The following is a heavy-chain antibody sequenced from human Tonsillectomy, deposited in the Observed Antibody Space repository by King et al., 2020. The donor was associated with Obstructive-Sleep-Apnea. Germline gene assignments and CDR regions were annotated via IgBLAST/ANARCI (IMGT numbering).Heavy chain of an antibody. CDR3: FCSGYYSKGFDY. Sequence: VQLQESGPGLVKPSETLSLTCTVSGGSISSYYWSWFRQPPGKGLEWIGYIYYIGSTNCNPSLKSRVTISVDKSKNQFSLKLSSVTAADTAVYNCFCSGYYSKGFDYWGQGTLVTVSS. CDR2: IYYIGST. V-gene: IGHV4-59*08. D-gene: IGHD3-22*01. J-gene: IGHJ4*02. CDR1: GGSISSYY.